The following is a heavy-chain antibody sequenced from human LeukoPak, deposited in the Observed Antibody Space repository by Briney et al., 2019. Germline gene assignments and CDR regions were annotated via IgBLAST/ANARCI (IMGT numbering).Heavy chain of an antibody. CDR1: GGSFSGYY. CDR2: INHSGST. Sequence: PSETLSLTCAVYGGSFSGYYWSWIRQPPGKGLEWIGEINHSGSTNYNPSLKSRVTISVDTSKNQFSLKLSSVTAADTAVYYCARGIVGATTGYFDYWGQGTLVTVSS. D-gene: IGHD1-26*01. J-gene: IGHJ4*02. V-gene: IGHV4-34*01. CDR3: ARGIVGATTGYFDY.